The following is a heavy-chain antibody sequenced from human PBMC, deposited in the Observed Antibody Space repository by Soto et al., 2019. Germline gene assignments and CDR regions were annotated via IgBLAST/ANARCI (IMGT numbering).Heavy chain of an antibody. J-gene: IGHJ4*02. CDR2: INVANGNT. CDR1: GYTFTDYA. V-gene: IGHV1-3*01. CDR3: AREYFDMLTGFYSHDY. D-gene: IGHD3-9*01. Sequence: QVHLVQSGAGVRKPGASVTLSCKTSGYTFTDYAIHWVRQAPGQRPEWMGWINVANGNTKYSPKYQGRVTFTSDTSASTAYMEVSSLRSEDTAVYYCAREYFDMLTGFYSHDYWGQGTLVTVSS.